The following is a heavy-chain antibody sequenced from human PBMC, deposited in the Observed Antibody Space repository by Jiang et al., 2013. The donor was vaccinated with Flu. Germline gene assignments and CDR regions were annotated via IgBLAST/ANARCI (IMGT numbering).Heavy chain of an antibody. J-gene: IGHJ3*02. CDR1: GGSISSYY. CDR2: IYYSGST. Sequence: LLKPSETLSLTCTVSGGSISSYYWSWIRQPPGKGLEWIGYIYYSGSTNYNPSLKSRVTISVDTSKNQFSLKLSSVSAADTAVYYCARYYESAFDIWGQGTMVTVSS. V-gene: IGHV4-59*01. CDR3: ARYYESAFDI. D-gene: IGHD3-16*01.